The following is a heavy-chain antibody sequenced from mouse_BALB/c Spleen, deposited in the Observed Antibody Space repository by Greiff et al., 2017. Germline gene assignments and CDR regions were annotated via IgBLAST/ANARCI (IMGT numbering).Heavy chain of an antibody. CDR1: GFTFSSYG. CDR3: ARLKDIYAMDY. V-gene: IGHV5-6*01. J-gene: IGHJ4*01. Sequence: EVKLVESGGDLVKPGGSLKLSCAASGFTFSSYGMSWVRQTPDKRLEWVATISSGGSYTYYPDSVKGRFTISRDNAKNTLYLQMSSLKSEDTAMYYCARLKDIYAMDYWGQGTSVTVSS. CDR2: ISSGGSYT.